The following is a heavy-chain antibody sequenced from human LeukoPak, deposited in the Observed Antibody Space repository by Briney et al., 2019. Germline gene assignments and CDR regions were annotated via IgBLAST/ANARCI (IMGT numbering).Heavy chain of an antibody. D-gene: IGHD7-27*01. CDR2: IISGSYI. CDR1: GFTFSSYS. J-gene: IGHJ4*02. V-gene: IGHV3-21*01. CDR3: ASGRTGEFDY. Sequence: GGSLRLSCAASGFTFSSYSMNWVRQAPGKGLEWVSSIISGSYIYYADSVKGRFTISGDSAKNSLYLQMNSLRDEDTAVYYCASGRTGEFDYWGQGTLVTVSS.